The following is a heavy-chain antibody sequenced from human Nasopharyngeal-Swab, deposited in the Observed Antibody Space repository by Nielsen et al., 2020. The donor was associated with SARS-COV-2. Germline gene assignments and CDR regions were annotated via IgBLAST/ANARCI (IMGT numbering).Heavy chain of an antibody. J-gene: IGHJ4*02. CDR3: VRGSSGWYGIDY. CDR2: LIENGVDT. V-gene: IGHV3-23*01. CDR1: GFPFSSHA. Sequence: GGSLRLSCVASGFPFSSHAMSWVRQAPGKGLEWVSGLIENGVDTDYADSVKGRFTISRDNAKNTVYLQMTSLGVEDMAVYYCVRGSSGWYGIDYWGQGTLVTVSS. D-gene: IGHD6-19*01.